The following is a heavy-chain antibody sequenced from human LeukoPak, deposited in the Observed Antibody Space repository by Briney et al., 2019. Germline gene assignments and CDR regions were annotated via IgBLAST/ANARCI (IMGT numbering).Heavy chain of an antibody. V-gene: IGHV4-38-2*02. D-gene: IGHD3-10*01. CDR3: ARGRGTMVRGVIRN. Sequence: SETLSLTCTVSGYSISSGYYWGWIRQPPGKGLEWIGEINHSGSTNYNPSLKSRVTISVDTSKNQFSLKLSSVTAADTAVYYCARGRGTMVRGVIRNWGQGTLVTVSS. CDR1: GYSISSGYY. J-gene: IGHJ4*02. CDR2: INHSGST.